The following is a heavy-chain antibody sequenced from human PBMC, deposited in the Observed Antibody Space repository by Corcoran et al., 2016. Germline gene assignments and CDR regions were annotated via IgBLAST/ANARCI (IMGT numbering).Heavy chain of an antibody. CDR2: INHSGST. J-gene: IGHJ5*02. V-gene: IGHV4-34*01. CDR3: ARGWQLRNWFDP. CDR1: GGSFSGYY. Sequence: QVQLQQWGAGLLKPSETLSLTCAVYGGSFSGYYWSWIRQPPGKGLEWIREINHSGSTNYNPSLKSRVTISVDTSKNQFSLKLSSVTAADTAVYYWARGWQLRNWFDPWGQGTLVTVSS. D-gene: IGHD6-6*01.